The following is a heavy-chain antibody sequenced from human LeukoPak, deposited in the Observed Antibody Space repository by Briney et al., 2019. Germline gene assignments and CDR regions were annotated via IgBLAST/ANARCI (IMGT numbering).Heavy chain of an antibody. Sequence: GGSLRLSCAASGFTFNSYAMSWVRQAPGKGLEWVSAISGSGGSTYYADSVKGRFTISRDTSKYTLYLHMNSLRAEDTAVYYCARVPAGVIGMKDAFDIWGQGTMVTVSS. D-gene: IGHD3-16*02. CDR1: GFTFNSYA. CDR2: ISGSGGST. V-gene: IGHV3-23*01. J-gene: IGHJ3*02. CDR3: ARVPAGVIGMKDAFDI.